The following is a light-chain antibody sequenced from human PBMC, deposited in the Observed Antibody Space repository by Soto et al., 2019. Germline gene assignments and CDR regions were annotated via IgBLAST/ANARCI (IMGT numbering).Light chain of an antibody. CDR2: KAS. CDR1: QSISSW. Sequence: DIQMTQFPSTLSASVGDRVTITCRASQSISSWLAWYQQKPGKAPKLLIYKASSLESGVPSRFSGSVSGTEFPLTISSLQPDDFAPYYCHQYSTYSRTFGQGTKVEI. V-gene: IGKV1-5*03. J-gene: IGKJ1*01. CDR3: HQYSTYSRT.